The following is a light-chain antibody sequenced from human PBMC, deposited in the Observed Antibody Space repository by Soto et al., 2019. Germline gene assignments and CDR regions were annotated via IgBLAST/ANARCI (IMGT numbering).Light chain of an antibody. CDR3: QQYDSSPRT. CDR2: RTS. J-gene: IGKJ1*01. Sequence: EIVLTHSPGTLSLSPGERATLSCRASQSVRSTNVAWYQQKPGQAPRLLIYRTSNRATGIPDRFSGSGSGTDFTLTISRLEPEDFAVYWCQQYDSSPRTFGQGTKVDI. V-gene: IGKV3-20*01. CDR1: QSVRSTN.